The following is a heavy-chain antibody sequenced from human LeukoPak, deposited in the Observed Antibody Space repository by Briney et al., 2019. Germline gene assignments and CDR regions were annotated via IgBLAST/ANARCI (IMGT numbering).Heavy chain of an antibody. CDR2: LYYSGST. CDR1: GGLISSYY. Sequence: NPSETLALTCTFSGGLISSYYWSCIPQPPAKGLECIGYLYYSGSTNYTPSLKSRVTISVDTSNNQSSLKLSSVTAADTAVYSCARFAILWSGYPGRSWYFDLWGRGTLVTVSS. CDR3: ARFAILWSGYPGRSWYFDL. V-gene: IGHV4-59*01. D-gene: IGHD3-3*01. J-gene: IGHJ2*01.